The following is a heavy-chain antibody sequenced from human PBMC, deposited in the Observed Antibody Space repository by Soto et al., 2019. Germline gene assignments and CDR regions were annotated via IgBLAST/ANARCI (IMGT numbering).Heavy chain of an antibody. CDR2: ISPYSGNT. CDR3: ALVDNYVTTTPQDV. CDR1: GYIFVNYG. V-gene: IGHV1-18*01. Sequence: QVQLVQSGAEVRKPGSSVKVSCKASGYIFVNYGIAWVRQAPGKGLEWMGWISPYSGNTHDAIKVQGRLTMTTDTSTSTAYMDLGSLTSDDTAVYYCALVDNYVTTTPQDVLGQVTTVTVS. D-gene: IGHD3-16*01. J-gene: IGHJ6*02.